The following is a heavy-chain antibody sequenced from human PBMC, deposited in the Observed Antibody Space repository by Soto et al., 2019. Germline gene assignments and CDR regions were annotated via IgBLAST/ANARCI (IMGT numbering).Heavy chain of an antibody. D-gene: IGHD3-22*01. J-gene: IGHJ5*02. CDR1: FVSHSRSNW. CDR3: ARSYYDSIGFTVGP. CDR2: MYLRGSS. Sequence: PETLSRTCAVSFVSHSRSNWCSCVRKPPGKGLEWIGFMYLRGSSNYNPSLTSRVTISVETSKNQFSMRMTSVTAADTAVYYCARSYYDSIGFTVGPWGQGTLVTVSS. V-gene: IGHV4-4*03.